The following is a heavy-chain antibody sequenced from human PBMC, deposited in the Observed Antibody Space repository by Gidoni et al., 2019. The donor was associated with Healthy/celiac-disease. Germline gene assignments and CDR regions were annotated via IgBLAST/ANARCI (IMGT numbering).Heavy chain of an antibody. CDR2: IIPILGIA. Sequence: QVQLVQSGAEVKKPGSSVKVSCKDSGGTFSSYAISWVRQAPGQGLEWRGRIIPILGIANYTQKFQGRVTITADKSTSTAYMELSSLRSEDTAVYYCARAVQLERRGVYYFDYWGQGTLVTVSS. CDR3: ARAVQLERRGVYYFDY. J-gene: IGHJ4*02. V-gene: IGHV1-69*04. D-gene: IGHD1-1*01. CDR1: GGTFSSYA.